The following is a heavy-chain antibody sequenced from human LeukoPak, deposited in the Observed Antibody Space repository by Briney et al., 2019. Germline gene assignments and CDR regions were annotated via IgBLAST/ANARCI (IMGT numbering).Heavy chain of an antibody. J-gene: IGHJ4*02. D-gene: IGHD2-21*01. CDR1: GFTFTTYW. Sequence: GGSLRLSCAASGFTFTTYWMSWVRQAPGKGLEWVANMKPDGSEIFYVDSVKGRFTISRDSSKNTLYLQMNRLRAEDAAVYYCAKAPVTTCSGAYCYPFDYWGQGTLVTVSS. V-gene: IGHV3-7*03. CDR2: MKPDGSEI. CDR3: AKAPVTTCSGAYCYPFDY.